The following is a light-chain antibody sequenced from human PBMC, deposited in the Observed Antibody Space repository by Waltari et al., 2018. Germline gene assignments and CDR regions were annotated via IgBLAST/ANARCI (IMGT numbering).Light chain of an antibody. CDR3: SAWDDNLNGVI. CDR2: TDD. J-gene: IGLJ2*01. Sequence: QSVLTQPPSASGTPGQRVTIPCSGSTSNIGSNTVRWYQQLPGTAPKLLIYTDDQRPSGVPARFSGSKSGTSASLAISGPQSEDEAHYHCSAWDDNLNGVIFGGGTKLTVL. CDR1: TSNIGSNT. V-gene: IGLV1-44*01.